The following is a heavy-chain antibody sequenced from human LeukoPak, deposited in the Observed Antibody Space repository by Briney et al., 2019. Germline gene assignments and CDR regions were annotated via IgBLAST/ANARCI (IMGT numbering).Heavy chain of an antibody. D-gene: IGHD3-10*01. J-gene: IGHJ4*02. CDR3: ATSTYGSSWPFDY. Sequence: GGSPRLSCAASGFTFSSYAMSWVRQAPVKALEWVSAISGSGGSTYYADSVKGRFTISRDNSKNTLYLQMNSLRAEDTAVYYCATSTYGSSWPFDYWGQGTLVTVSS. CDR2: ISGSGGST. CDR1: GFTFSSYA. V-gene: IGHV3-23*01.